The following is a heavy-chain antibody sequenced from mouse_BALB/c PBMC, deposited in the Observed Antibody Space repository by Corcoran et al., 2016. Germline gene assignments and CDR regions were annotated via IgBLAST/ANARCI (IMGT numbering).Heavy chain of an antibody. CDR2: IDPANGNT. CDR1: GFNIKATY. Sequence: EVQLQQSGAELVKPGASVKLSCTASGFNIKATYMHWVKQRPEQGLEWIGRIDPANGNTKYDPKFQGKATITADTSSNTAYLQLSSLTSEDTAVYYCARWGDGYSRDYWGQGTTLTVSS. V-gene: IGHV14-3*02. D-gene: IGHD2-3*01. CDR3: ARWGDGYSRDY. J-gene: IGHJ2*01.